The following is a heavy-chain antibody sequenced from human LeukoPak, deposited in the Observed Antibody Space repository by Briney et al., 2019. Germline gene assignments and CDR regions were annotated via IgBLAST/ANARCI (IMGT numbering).Heavy chain of an antibody. CDR1: GVSVSGYY. J-gene: IGHJ4*02. D-gene: IGHD6-13*01. V-gene: IGHV4-34*01. CDR3: ARGRRSRWYHILGY. CDR2: INHSGRT. Sequence: IPAETLSLTCAVYGVSVSGYYCSWIRQPPGKGLEWIGEINHSGRTKYNPSLKSRVTISVDTSKNQLSLKLSSVAAADTAVYYCARGRRSRWYHILGYWGRGTLVTVSS.